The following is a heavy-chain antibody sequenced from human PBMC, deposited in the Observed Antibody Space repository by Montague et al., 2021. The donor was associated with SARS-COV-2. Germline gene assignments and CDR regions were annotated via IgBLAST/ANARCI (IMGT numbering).Heavy chain of an antibody. CDR3: ARGSGWMGNAFDI. CDR1: GGSISSYY. D-gene: IGHD6-19*01. Sequence: SETLSLTCTVSGGSISSYYWSWIRQPPVQGLQWIGYIYYSGSPNYNPSLKSRVTISVDTSKNQFSLKLSSVTSADTAVYYCARGSGWMGNAFDIWGQGTMVTVSS. CDR2: IYYSGSP. V-gene: IGHV4-59*01. J-gene: IGHJ3*02.